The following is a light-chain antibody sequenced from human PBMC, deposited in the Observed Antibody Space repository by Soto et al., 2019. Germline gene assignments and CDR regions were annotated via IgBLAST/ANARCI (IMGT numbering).Light chain of an antibody. CDR3: QQYNNWPPWT. V-gene: IGKV3-20*01. CDR1: QSVSSSY. Sequence: EIVLTQSPGTLSLSPGERATLSCRASQSVSSSYLAWYQQKPGQAPRLLISEASNRATGIAARFSGSGSGTDFTLTISSLQSEDFAVYYCQQYNNWPPWTFGQGTKGDIK. J-gene: IGKJ1*01. CDR2: EAS.